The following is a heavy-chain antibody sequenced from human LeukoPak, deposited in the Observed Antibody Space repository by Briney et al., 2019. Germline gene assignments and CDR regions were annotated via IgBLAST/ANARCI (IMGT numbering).Heavy chain of an antibody. J-gene: IGHJ4*02. Sequence: SETLSLTCTVSGGSISGYYWSWIRQPPGKGLEWIACIYYSGSTKYNPSLKSRVTISVDTPQNKFSLKLSSVTAADTAVYYCARQSSACGFDCWGQGTLVTVSS. CDR3: ARQSSACGFDC. V-gene: IGHV4-59*08. D-gene: IGHD6-19*01. CDR1: GGSISGYY. CDR2: IYYSGST.